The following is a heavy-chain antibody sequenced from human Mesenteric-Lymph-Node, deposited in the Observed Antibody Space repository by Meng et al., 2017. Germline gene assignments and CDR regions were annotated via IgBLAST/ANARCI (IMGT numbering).Heavy chain of an antibody. Sequence: SLKISCAASGFTFDDYAMHWVRQAPGKGLEWVSGISWNSGSIGYADSVKGRFTISRDNAKNSLYLQMNSLRAEDAAVYYCARDGNWFDPWGQGTLVTVSS. CDR2: ISWNSGSI. CDR3: ARDGNWFDP. J-gene: IGHJ5*02. CDR1: GFTFDDYA. V-gene: IGHV3-9*01.